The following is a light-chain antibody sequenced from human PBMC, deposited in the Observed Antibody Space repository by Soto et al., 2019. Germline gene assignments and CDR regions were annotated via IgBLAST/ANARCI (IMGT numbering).Light chain of an antibody. CDR3: GTWDSSLSVVV. CDR1: SSNIGNNY. J-gene: IGLJ3*02. Sequence: QSVLTQPPSVSAAPGQRVTMSCSGTSSNIGNNYVSWYQHFPGTAPRLLIYDNNKRPSGTPDRFSGSKSGTSATLGITGLQTGDEADYYCGTWDSSLSVVVFGGGTKVTVL. CDR2: DNN. V-gene: IGLV1-51*01.